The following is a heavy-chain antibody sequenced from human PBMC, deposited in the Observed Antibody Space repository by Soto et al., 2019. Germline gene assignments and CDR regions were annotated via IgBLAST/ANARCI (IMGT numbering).Heavy chain of an antibody. CDR3: ARDGYCSSTSCLFLDDYGMDV. J-gene: IGHJ6*02. D-gene: IGHD2-2*03. Sequence: GGSLRLSCAASGFTFSSYSMNWVSQAPGKGLEWVSSISSSSYIYYADSVKGRFTISRDNAKNSLYLQMNSLRAEDTAVYYCARDGYCSSTSCLFLDDYGMDVWGQGTTVTVSS. V-gene: IGHV3-21*01. CDR2: ISSSSYI. CDR1: GFTFSSYS.